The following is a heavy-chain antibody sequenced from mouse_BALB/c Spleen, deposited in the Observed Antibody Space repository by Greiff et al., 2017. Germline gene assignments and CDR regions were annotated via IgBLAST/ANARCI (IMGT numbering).Heavy chain of an antibody. J-gene: IGHJ1*01. D-gene: IGHD2-14*01. CDR1: GYSITSYYA. CDR3: ASHRYDRDWYFDV. Sequence: VQLKESGPGLVKPSQSLSLTCTVTGYSITSYYAWNWIRQFPGNKLEWMGYISYSGSTSYNPSLKSRISITRDTSKNQYYLQLNSVTTEDTATYCCASHRYDRDWYFDVWGAGTTVTVSS. CDR2: ISYSGST. V-gene: IGHV3-2*02.